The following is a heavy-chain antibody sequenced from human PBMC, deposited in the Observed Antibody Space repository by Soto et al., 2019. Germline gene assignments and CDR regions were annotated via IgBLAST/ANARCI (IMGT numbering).Heavy chain of an antibody. D-gene: IGHD2-2*01. V-gene: IGHV3-9*01. Sequence: PGRSLRLSCAASGFTFDGYAMHWVRQAPGKGLEWVSGISWNSGSIGYADSVKGRFTISRDNAKNSLYLQMNSLRAEDTALYYCAKDISEDIVVVPTAFDIWGQGTMVTVSS. CDR2: ISWNSGSI. CDR3: AKDISEDIVVVPTAFDI. CDR1: GFTFDGYA. J-gene: IGHJ3*02.